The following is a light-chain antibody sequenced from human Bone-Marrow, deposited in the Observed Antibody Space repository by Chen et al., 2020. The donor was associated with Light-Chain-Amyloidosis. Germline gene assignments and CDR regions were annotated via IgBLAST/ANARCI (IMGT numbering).Light chain of an antibody. V-gene: IGKV1-12*01. J-gene: IGKJ4*01. CDR3: EQAKSFPLT. CDR2: NAS. CDR1: QSIDSR. Sequence: DIQMTQSPSSVSAPVGDTVTITCRASQSIDSRLAWYQQKAGKVPKLLIYNASSLKSRVPSRFSGSGSGTEFTLTISNLQPEDCATYFCEQAKSFPLTFGGGTRVEIK.